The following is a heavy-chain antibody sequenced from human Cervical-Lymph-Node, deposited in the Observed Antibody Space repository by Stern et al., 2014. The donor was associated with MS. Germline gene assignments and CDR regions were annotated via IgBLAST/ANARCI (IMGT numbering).Heavy chain of an antibody. Sequence: VQLVESGPGLVKPSETLSLTCTVSGGSISSYYWSWIRQPPGKGLEWIAYIYDSGSTDYNPSLKSRFTKSGDTAKNQVFLTLSAVTAADTALYYCARNNRNYYYFGLDVWGQGTTVTVSS. D-gene: IGHD1-1*01. CDR2: IYDSGST. V-gene: IGHV4-59*08. CDR1: GGSISSYY. CDR3: ARNNRNYYYFGLDV. J-gene: IGHJ6*02.